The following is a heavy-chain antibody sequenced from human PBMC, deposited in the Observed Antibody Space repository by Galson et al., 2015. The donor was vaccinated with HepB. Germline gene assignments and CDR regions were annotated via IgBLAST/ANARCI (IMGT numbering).Heavy chain of an antibody. CDR1: GYTFTSYG. J-gene: IGHJ4*02. V-gene: IGHV1-18*01. CDR3: ARDQGSCSSTSCYTFDY. D-gene: IGHD2-2*02. CDR2: ISAYNGNT. Sequence: SVKVSCKASGYTFTSYGISWVRQAPGQGLEWMGWISAYNGNTNYAQKLQGRVTMTTDTSTSTAYMELRSLRSDDTAVYYCARDQGSCSSTSCYTFDYWGQGTLVTVSS.